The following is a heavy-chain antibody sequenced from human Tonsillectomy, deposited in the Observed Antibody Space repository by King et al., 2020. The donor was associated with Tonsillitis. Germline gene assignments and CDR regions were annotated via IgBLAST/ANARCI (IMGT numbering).Heavy chain of an antibody. CDR3: AKDPSIAARYYYYGMDV. Sequence: VQLVESGGGVVQPGRSLRLSCAASGFTFSSYGMHWVRQAPGKGLEWVAVISYDGSNKYYADSVKGRFTISRENSKNTLYLQMNSLRAEEPAGYYCAKDPSIAARYYYYGMDVWGQGTTVTVSS. CDR1: GFTFSSYG. D-gene: IGHD6-6*01. V-gene: IGHV3-30*18. J-gene: IGHJ6*02. CDR2: ISYDGSNK.